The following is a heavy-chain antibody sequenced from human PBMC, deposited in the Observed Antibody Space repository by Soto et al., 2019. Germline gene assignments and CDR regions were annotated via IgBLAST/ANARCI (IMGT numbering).Heavy chain of an antibody. CDR1: GLTFSSYD. J-gene: IGHJ6*02. D-gene: IGHD2-15*01. Sequence: PGGSLRLSCAASGLTFSSYDMQWVRQATGKGLEWVSAIGTAGDTYYPGSVKGRFTISRENAKNSLYLQMNSLRAGDTAVYYCARFSPGGHHYSYGMHVPGQATTV. V-gene: IGHV3-13*04. CDR2: IGTAGDT. CDR3: ARFSPGGHHYSYGMHV.